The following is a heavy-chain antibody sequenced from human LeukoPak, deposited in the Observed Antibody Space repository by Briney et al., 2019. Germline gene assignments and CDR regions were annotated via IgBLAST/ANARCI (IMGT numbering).Heavy chain of an antibody. CDR1: AGSISSYY. J-gene: IGHJ4*02. D-gene: IGHD3-22*01. Sequence: PSETLSLTCTVSAGSISSYYWSWIRQPPGEGLEWIGYIYYSGSTNYNPSLKSRVTISVDTSKNQFSLRLNSVTAADTAVYFCARYDSSGYYFDSWGQGTLVTVSS. V-gene: IGHV4-59*01. CDR3: ARYDSSGYYFDS. CDR2: IYYSGST.